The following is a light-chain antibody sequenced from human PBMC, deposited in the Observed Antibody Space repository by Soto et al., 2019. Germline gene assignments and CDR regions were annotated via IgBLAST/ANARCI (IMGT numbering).Light chain of an antibody. CDR3: QQYNSYSWT. V-gene: IGKV1-5*01. CDR1: QSTSSW. J-gene: IGKJ1*01. Sequence: DIQMTQSPSTLSASVGDRVTITCRASQSTSSWLAWYQQKPGKAPKLLIYDASSLESGVPSRFSGSGSGTEFTLTISSLQPDDFATYYCQQYNSYSWTFGQGTKLDIK. CDR2: DAS.